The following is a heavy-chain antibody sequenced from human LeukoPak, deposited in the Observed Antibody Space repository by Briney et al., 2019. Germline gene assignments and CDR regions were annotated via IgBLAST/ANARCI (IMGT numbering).Heavy chain of an antibody. D-gene: IGHD5-18*01. Sequence: ASVKVSCKAFGYTFTSNYMHWVRQAPGQGPEWMGVISPSGGSTTYAQKFQGRVTLTRDMSTSTDYLELSRLRSDDTAVYYCARDVGTAMASDYWGQGTLVTVSS. CDR2: ISPSGGST. CDR3: ARDVGTAMASDY. CDR1: GYTFTSNY. J-gene: IGHJ4*02. V-gene: IGHV1-46*01.